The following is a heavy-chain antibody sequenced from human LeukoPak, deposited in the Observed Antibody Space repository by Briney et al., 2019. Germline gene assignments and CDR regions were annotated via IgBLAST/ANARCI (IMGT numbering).Heavy chain of an antibody. CDR3: VRNRGEQGS. CDR1: GFNVSSNY. Sequence: GGSLRLSCAISGFNVSSNYMSWVRQAPGKGLEWVSVIFSGGDTYYTDSVKDRFTISRDNSKDAVYLQMNSLRAEDTAVYYCVRNRGEQGSWGQGTLVTVSS. J-gene: IGHJ4*02. D-gene: IGHD3-16*01. CDR2: IFSGGDT. V-gene: IGHV3-66*01.